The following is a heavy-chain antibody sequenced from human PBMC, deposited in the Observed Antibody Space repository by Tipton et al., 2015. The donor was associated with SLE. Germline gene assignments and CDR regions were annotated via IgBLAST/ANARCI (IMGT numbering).Heavy chain of an antibody. J-gene: IGHJ4*02. CDR3: ARSAPTRVGASTFDY. V-gene: IGHV4-34*01. CDR1: GGSFSGYA. CDR2: VSHSRST. D-gene: IGHD1-26*01. Sequence: TLSLTCAVSGGSFSGYAWSWVRQPPGKGLEWIGEVSHSRSTNYNPSLKSRVTISVETSKNQLSLKLSSVTAADTAVYYCARSAPTRVGASTFDYWGQGTLVTVSS.